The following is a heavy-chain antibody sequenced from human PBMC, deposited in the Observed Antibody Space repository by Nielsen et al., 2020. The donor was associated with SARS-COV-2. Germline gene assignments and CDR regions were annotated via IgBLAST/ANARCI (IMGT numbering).Heavy chain of an antibody. CDR2: INWNGGST. J-gene: IGHJ4*02. CDR3: ARSYYYDSSGYLGSFDY. CDR1: GFTFDDYG. Sequence: GESLKISCAASGFTFDDYGMSWVRQAPGKGLEWVSGINWNGGSTGYADSVKGRFTISRDNAKNSLYLQMNSLRAEATALYHCARSYYYDSSGYLGSFDYWGQGTLFTVSS. D-gene: IGHD3-22*01. V-gene: IGHV3-20*01.